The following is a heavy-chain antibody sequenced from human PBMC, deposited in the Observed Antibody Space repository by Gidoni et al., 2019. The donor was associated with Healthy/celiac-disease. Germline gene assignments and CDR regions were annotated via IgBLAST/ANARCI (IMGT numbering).Heavy chain of an antibody. CDR3: AKVEISSGYSY. D-gene: IGHD3-22*01. CDR2: ISGSGGST. Sequence: VQLLESGGGLVQPGGSLRLSCAASGFTFSSYAMSWVRQAQGKGLEWVSAISGSGGSTYFADSVKGRFTISIDNSKNTLYLQMNSLSAEYTAVYYCAKVEISSGYSYWGQGTLVTVSS. V-gene: IGHV3-23*01. CDR1: GFTFSSYA. J-gene: IGHJ4*02.